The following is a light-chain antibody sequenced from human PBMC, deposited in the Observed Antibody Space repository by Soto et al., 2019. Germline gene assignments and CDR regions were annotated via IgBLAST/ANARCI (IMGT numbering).Light chain of an antibody. CDR2: EVS. Sequence: QAVLTQPPSPSGAPGQSVTISCTGTNSDVGGYNYVSWYQQHPGKAPKLMIYEVSKRPSGVPDRFSGSKSGNTASLTVSGLQAEDEADYYCSSYAGSNWWVFGTGTKVTVL. CDR3: SSYAGSNWWV. V-gene: IGLV2-8*01. J-gene: IGLJ1*01. CDR1: NSDVGGYNY.